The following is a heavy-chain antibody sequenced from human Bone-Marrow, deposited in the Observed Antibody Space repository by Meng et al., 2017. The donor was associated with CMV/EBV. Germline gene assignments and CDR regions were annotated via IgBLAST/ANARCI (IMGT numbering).Heavy chain of an antibody. CDR1: GFTFSSYC. J-gene: IGHJ6*02. CDR2: MRYDGSVE. V-gene: IGHV3-30*02. D-gene: IGHD4-17*01. CDR3: AKETTDVDSGMDV. Sequence: GESLKISFAASGFTFSSYCLHWVRQAPGKGLEWVAFMRYDGSVEYYADSVKGRFIMSREYSRNIVYLHMNTLRPEDTAGYYCAKETTDVDSGMDVWGQGTTVTVSS.